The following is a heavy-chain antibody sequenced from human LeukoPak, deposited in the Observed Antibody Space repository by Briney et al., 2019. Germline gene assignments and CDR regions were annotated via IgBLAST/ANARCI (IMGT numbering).Heavy chain of an antibody. CDR3: ARAAMVRGVDYFDY. CDR1: GFTFSSYS. CDR2: ISSSGGAT. J-gene: IGHJ4*02. Sequence: GGSLRLSCAASGFTFSSYSMSWARQARGKGLEWVSVISSSGGATYYADSVKGRFTISRDNSKNTLYLQMNSLRVEDTAIYYCARAAMVRGVDYFDYWGQGTLVTVSS. V-gene: IGHV3-23*01. D-gene: IGHD3-10*01.